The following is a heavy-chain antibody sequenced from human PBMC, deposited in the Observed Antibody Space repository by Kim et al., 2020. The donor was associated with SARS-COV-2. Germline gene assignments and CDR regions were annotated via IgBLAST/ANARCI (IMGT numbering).Heavy chain of an antibody. J-gene: IGHJ5*02. D-gene: IGHD2-2*01. CDR2: IYYSGST. V-gene: IGHV4-59*08. Sequence: SETLSLTCTVSGGSISSYYWSWIRQPPGKGLEWIGYIYYSGSTNYNPSLKSRVTISVDTSKNQFSLKLSSVTAADTAVYYCARRGESGYCSSTSCSEWFDPWGQGTLVTVSS. CDR1: GGSISSYY. CDR3: ARRGESGYCSSTSCSEWFDP.